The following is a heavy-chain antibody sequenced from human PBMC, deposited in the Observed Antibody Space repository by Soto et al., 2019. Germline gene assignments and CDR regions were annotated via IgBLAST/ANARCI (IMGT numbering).Heavy chain of an antibody. J-gene: IGHJ4*02. Sequence: QVQLVQSGAEVKKPGASVKVSCKASGYTFTSYGISWVRQAPGQGLEWMGWISAYYSNTNYAPKLLGRVTMTTGTTAGTAHMELGILVSGEEAVYYSVGDSPPPREWGQGTLVTVSS. CDR2: ISAYYSNT. V-gene: IGHV1-18*01. CDR3: VGDSPPPRE. CDR1: GYTFTSYG.